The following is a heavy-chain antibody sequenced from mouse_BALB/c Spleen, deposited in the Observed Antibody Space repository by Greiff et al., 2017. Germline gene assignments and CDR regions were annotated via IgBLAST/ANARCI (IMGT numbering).Heavy chain of an antibody. CDR1: GFTFSSYY. CDR2: INSNGGST. CDR3: ARRLDSSGYVLDY. D-gene: IGHD3-2*01. J-gene: IGHJ2*01. V-gene: IGHV5-6-2*01. Sequence: EVKVVESGGGLVKLGGSLKLSCAASGFTFSSYYMSWVRQTPEKRLELVAAINSNGGSTYYPDTVKGRFTISRDNAKNTLYLQMSSLKSEDTALYYCARRLDSSGYVLDYWGQGTTLTVSS.